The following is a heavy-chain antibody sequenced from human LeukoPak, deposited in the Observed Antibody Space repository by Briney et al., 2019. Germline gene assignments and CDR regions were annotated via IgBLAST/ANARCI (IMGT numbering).Heavy chain of an antibody. D-gene: IGHD3-10*01. J-gene: IGHJ5*02. Sequence: GGSLRLSCAASGFSLGSYGMHWVRQAPGKGPEWVAFTRYDRIDKYYADSVKGRFTISRDNSKNTLYLQMNSLRAEDTAVYYCARGGGGDSSGRNWFDPWGQGTLVTVSS. V-gene: IGHV3-30*02. CDR2: TRYDRIDK. CDR3: ARGGGGDSSGRNWFDP. CDR1: GFSLGSYG.